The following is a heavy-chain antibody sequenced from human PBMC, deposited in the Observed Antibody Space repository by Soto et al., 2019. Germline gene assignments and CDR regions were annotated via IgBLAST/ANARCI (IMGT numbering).Heavy chain of an antibody. CDR3: ARSGYSYGPFDY. V-gene: IGHV3-74*03. D-gene: IGHD5-18*01. J-gene: IGHJ4*02. Sequence: PGGSLRLSCGASGFAFRSYWMHWVGQVPGKGLVWVSRINGDGSDIKYADSVKGRFTISRDNAKNTLYLQMNSLRAEDTAVYYCARSGYSYGPFDYWGLGT. CDR1: GFAFRSYW. CDR2: INGDGSDI.